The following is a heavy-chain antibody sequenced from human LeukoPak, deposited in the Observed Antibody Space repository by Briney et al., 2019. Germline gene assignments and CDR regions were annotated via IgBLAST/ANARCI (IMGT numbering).Heavy chain of an antibody. CDR1: GYSISSGYY. CDR2: IYHSGST. V-gene: IGHV4-38-2*01. J-gene: IGHJ3*02. CDR3: ARARRYDYVWGSYRQDAFDI. Sequence: SETLSLICAVSGYSISSGYYWGWIRQPPGKGLEWIGSIYHSGSTYYNPSLKSRVTISVDTSKNQFSLKLSSVTAADTAVYYCARARRYDYVWGSYRQDAFDIWGQGTMVTVSS. D-gene: IGHD3-16*02.